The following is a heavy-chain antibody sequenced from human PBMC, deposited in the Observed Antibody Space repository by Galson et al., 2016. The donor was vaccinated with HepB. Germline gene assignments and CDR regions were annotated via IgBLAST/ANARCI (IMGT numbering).Heavy chain of an antibody. J-gene: IGHJ4*02. CDR3: ARRDDCGKVDCPLDS. CDR2: ARNKANGHST. D-gene: IGHD2-21*01. V-gene: IGHV3-72*01. CDR1: GFTFSDHY. Sequence: SLRLSCAGSGFTFSDHYMDWVRQAPGKGLEWLGRARNKANGHSTVYAASVRGRFIVSRDDLKNSLYLEMNSLKTEDSAMYFCARRDDCGKVDCPLDSWGPGTLVTVSS.